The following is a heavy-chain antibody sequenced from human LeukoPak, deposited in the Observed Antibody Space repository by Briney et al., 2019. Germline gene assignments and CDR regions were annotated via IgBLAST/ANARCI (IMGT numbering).Heavy chain of an antibody. V-gene: IGHV4-34*01. D-gene: IGHD4-23*01. Sequence: KASETLSLTCAAYGGSFSGYYWSWIRQPPGRGLEWVGEINHSGSTNYNPSLKSRVTISVGTSKNQFSLKLNSVTAADTAVYYCARGRGGNSGDDWGQGTLVTVSS. CDR2: INHSGST. CDR1: GGSFSGYY. J-gene: IGHJ4*02. CDR3: ARGRGGNSGDD.